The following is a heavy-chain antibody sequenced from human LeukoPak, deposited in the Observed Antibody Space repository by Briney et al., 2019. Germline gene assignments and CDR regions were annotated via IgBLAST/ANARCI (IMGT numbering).Heavy chain of an antibody. V-gene: IGHV4-59*12. J-gene: IGHJ4*02. CDR1: DGSISGYY. D-gene: IGHD6-13*01. CDR2: IYYSGST. Sequence: PSETLSLACTVPDGSISGYYWSWIRQPPGKGLEWIGYIYYSGSTNYNPSLKSRVTISVDTSKNQFSLKLSSVTAADTAVYYCARGLLARRIAAAGTTFDYWGQGTLVTVSS. CDR3: ARGLLARRIAAAGTTFDY.